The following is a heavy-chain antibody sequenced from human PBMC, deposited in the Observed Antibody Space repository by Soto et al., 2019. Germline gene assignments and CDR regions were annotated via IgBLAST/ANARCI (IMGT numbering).Heavy chain of an antibody. CDR3: ATLMIFGVVIIQYYYYYYMDV. D-gene: IGHD3-3*01. CDR2: IYYSGST. J-gene: IGHJ6*03. V-gene: IGHV4-59*08. Sequence: QVQLQESGPGLVKPSETLSLTCTVSGGSISSYYWSWIRQPPGKGLEWIGYIYYSGSTNYNPSLKSRVTISVDTSKNQFSLKLSSVTAADTAVYYCATLMIFGVVIIQYYYYYYMDVWGKGTTVTVSS. CDR1: GGSISSYY.